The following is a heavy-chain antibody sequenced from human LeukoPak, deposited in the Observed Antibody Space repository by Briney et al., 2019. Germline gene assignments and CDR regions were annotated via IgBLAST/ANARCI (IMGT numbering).Heavy chain of an antibody. CDR3: ARGPGGSSSSDFDY. Sequence: SETLSLTCTVSGGSISSGSYYWSWIRQPAGKGLEWIGRIYTSGSTDYNPSLKSRVTISVDTSKNQFSLKLSSVTAADTAVYYCARGPGGSSSSDFDYWGQGTLVTVSS. D-gene: IGHD6-6*01. CDR1: GGSISSGSYY. CDR2: IYTSGST. J-gene: IGHJ4*02. V-gene: IGHV4-61*02.